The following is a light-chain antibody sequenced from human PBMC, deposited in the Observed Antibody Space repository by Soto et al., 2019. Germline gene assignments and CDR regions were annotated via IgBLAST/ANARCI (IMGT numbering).Light chain of an antibody. V-gene: IGKV3-15*01. J-gene: IGKJ1*01. CDR3: QQYNNWPPWT. CDR1: QSVSTY. Sequence: EIVMTQSPATLSVSPGERATLSCTASQSVSTYLAWYQQKPGQAPRLLVYGASTRATGIPARFSGSGSGTDFTLNISSLQSEDFAIYYCQQYNNWPPWTFGQGTKVEIK. CDR2: GAS.